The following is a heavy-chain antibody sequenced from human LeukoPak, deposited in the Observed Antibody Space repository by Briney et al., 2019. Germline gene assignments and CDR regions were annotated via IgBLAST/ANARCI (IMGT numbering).Heavy chain of an antibody. CDR2: IYTSGIT. V-gene: IGHV4-4*09. Sequence: SETLSLTCTVSGGSISSYYWSWIRQAPGKGLEWIGYIYTSGITNYNPSLKSRGTISVDTSKNQVSLKLSSVTAADTAVYYCARPAGDSSAWYPFDYWGQGTLVTVSS. J-gene: IGHJ4*02. D-gene: IGHD6-19*01. CDR3: ARPAGDSSAWYPFDY. CDR1: GGSISSYY.